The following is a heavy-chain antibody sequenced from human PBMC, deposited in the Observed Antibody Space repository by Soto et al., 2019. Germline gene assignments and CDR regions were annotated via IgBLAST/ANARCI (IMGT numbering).Heavy chain of an antibody. V-gene: IGHV5-51*01. CDR1: GYSFTSYW. CDR2: IYPGDSDT. J-gene: IGHJ6*02. D-gene: IGHD5-18*01. Sequence: PGESLKISCKGSGYSFTSYWIGWVRQMPGKGLEWMGIIYPGDSDTRYSPSFQGQVTISADKSISTAYLQWSSLKASDTAMYYFARRGYSYGNPYYYYYYGMDVWGQGTTVTVSS. CDR3: ARRGYSYGNPYYYYYYGMDV.